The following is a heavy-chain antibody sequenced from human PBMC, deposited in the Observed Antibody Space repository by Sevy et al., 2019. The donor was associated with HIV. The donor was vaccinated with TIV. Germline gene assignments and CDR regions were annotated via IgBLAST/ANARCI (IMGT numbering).Heavy chain of an antibody. V-gene: IGHV3-23*01. J-gene: IGHJ6*02. D-gene: IGHD6-13*01. CDR1: GFTFSSYA. Sequence: GGSLRLSCAASGFTFSSYAMSWVRQAPGKGLEWVSAISGSGGSTYYADSVKGRFTISRDNSKNTLYLQMNSLRAEDTAVYYCAKGIRGGQLVDYYYYYGMDVWGQGTTVTVSS. CDR2: ISGSGGST. CDR3: AKGIRGGQLVDYYYYYGMDV.